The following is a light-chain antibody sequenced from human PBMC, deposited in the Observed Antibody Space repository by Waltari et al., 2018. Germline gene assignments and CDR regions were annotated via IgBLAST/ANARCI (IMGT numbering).Light chain of an antibody. CDR3: QQYYSTLPT. Sequence: DIVMTQSPDSLTVSLGERATINCKSSQSVLYSSNNKNYLAWYQQKPGQPPKLLIDWASNRESGVPDRFSGSGSGTDFTRTISSLQAEDVAVYYCQQYYSTLPTFGPGTKVDIK. CDR2: WAS. V-gene: IGKV4-1*01. J-gene: IGKJ3*01. CDR1: QSVLYSSNNKNY.